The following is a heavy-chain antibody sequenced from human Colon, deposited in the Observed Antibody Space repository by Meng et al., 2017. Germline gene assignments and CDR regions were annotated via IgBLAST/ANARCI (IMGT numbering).Heavy chain of an antibody. CDR1: GGSVSRGSYY. CDR3: ARGMTNGITFGGVIVN. D-gene: IGHD3-16*02. J-gene: IGHJ4*02. CDR2: IYYSGST. Sequence: VPLRDSCPGMVAASETLSLTCTGSGGSVSRGSYYWSWIRQHPGKGLEWIGYIYYSGSTNYNPSLKSRVTISVDTSKNQFSLKLSSVTAADTAVYYCARGMTNGITFGGVIVNWGQGTLVTVSS. V-gene: IGHV4-61*01.